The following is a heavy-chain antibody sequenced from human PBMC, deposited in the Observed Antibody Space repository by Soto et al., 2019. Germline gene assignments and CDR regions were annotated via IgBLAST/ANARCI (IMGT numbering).Heavy chain of an antibody. J-gene: IGHJ6*04. CDR3: ASSTVRHGVVRRYYSHNGIDV. Sequence: SCTASGYTFTSYGISWVRQAPGQGPEWMGWISAYNGNTNYAQKLQGRVTMTTDTSTSTAYMELRSLRSDDTAVYYCASSTVRHGVVRRYYSHNGIDVCDKGNTITV. V-gene: IGHV1-18*01. CDR2: ISAYNGNT. CDR1: GYTFTSYG. D-gene: IGHD3-10*01.